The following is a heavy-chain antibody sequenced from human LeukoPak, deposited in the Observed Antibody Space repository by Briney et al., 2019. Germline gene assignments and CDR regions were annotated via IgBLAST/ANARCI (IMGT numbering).Heavy chain of an antibody. CDR3: AKDWHNGDDPLFDY. Sequence: GGSLRLSCSASGFTFSSYVMYWVRQAPGKALEYVSAINNNGGTTSYADSVKGRFSISRDNAKNSLYLQMNSLRAEDTAVYYCAKDWHNGDDPLFDYWGQGTVVTVSS. CDR2: INNNGGTT. V-gene: IGHV3-64*04. D-gene: IGHD2-8*01. CDR1: GFTFSSYV. J-gene: IGHJ4*02.